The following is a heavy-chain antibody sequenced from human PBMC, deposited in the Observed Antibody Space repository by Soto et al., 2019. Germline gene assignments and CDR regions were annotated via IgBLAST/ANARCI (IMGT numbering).Heavy chain of an antibody. J-gene: IGHJ4*02. V-gene: IGHV1-8*01. CDR1: GYTFTSYD. D-gene: IGHD4-17*01. CDR2: MNPNSGNT. CDR3: ARADPYGEQYYFDY. Sequence: VASVKVSCKASGYTFTSYDINWVRQATGQGLEWMGWMNPNSGNTGYAQKFQGRVTMTRNTSISTAYMELSSLRSEDTAVYYCARADPYGEQYYFDYWGQGTLVTVSS.